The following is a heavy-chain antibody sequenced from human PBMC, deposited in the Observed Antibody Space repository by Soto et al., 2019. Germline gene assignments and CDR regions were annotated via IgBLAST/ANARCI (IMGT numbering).Heavy chain of an antibody. V-gene: IGHV3-53*01. Sequence: PGGSLRLSCAASGFTVSSNYMSWVRQSPGKGLEWVSVIYSGGSTYYADSVKGRFTISRDNSKNTLYLQMNSLRAEDTAVYYCARESLLWFGESPPMDVWGQGTTVTVSS. CDR2: IYSGGST. CDR1: GFTVSSNY. J-gene: IGHJ6*02. D-gene: IGHD3-10*01. CDR3: ARESLLWFGESPPMDV.